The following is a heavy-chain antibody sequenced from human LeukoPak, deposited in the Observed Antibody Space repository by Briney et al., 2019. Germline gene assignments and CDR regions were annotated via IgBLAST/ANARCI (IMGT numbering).Heavy chain of an antibody. J-gene: IGHJ6*02. CDR1: GYTFTGYY. CDR2: INPNSGGT. D-gene: IGHD6-13*01. V-gene: IGHV1-2*02. Sequence: ASVKVSCKASGYTFTGYYMHWVRQAPGQGLGWMGWINPNSGGTNYAQKFQGRVTMTRDTSISTAYMELNRLRSDDTAVYYCARDVQQLANYYYYGLDVWGQGTTVTVSS. CDR3: ARDVQQLANYYYYGLDV.